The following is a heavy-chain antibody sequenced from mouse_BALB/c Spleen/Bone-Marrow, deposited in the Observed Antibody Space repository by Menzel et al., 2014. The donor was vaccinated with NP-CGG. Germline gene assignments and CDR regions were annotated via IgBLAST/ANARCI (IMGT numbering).Heavy chain of an antibody. J-gene: IGHJ2*01. D-gene: IGHD1-1*01. CDR2: INPSTGYT. CDR1: GYTFTNYW. Sequence: QVQLQQPGAELAKPGASVKMSCKASGYTFTNYWMHWVKQRPGQGLEWIGYINPSTGYTEYNQKSKDKATLTADKSSSTAYMQLSSLTSEDSAVYYCARIYYYGRDYWGQGTTLTVSS. CDR3: ARIYYYGRDY. V-gene: IGHV1-7*01.